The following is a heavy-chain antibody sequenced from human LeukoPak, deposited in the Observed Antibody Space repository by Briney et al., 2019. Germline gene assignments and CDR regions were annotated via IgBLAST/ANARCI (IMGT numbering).Heavy chain of an antibody. D-gene: IGHD6-13*01. CDR1: GFTFSDYY. CDR3: ARDQGYRGSWKLFDN. Sequence: GGSLRLSCAASGFTFSDYYMSWIRQAPGEGREWVSYISSSGSTIYYADSVKGRFTISRDNAKNSLYLQMNSLRAEDTAVYYCARDQGYRGSWKLFDNWGQGTLVTVSS. V-gene: IGHV3-11*01. J-gene: IGHJ4*02. CDR2: ISSSGSTI.